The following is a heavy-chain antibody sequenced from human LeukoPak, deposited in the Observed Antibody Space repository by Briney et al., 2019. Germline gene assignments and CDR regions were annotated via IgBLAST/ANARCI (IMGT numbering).Heavy chain of an antibody. D-gene: IGHD5-12*01. CDR1: GGSISGYF. V-gene: IGHV4-4*07. J-gene: IGHJ4*02. Sequence: SETLSLTCTVSGGSISGYFWSWIRQPAGKGLEWIGRIYSSGSNNYNPSLKSRVTMSLDTSKNHLSLNLSSVTAADTAVYYCAREPTSGREPTSGRPLDYWGQGTLVTVSS. CDR3: AREPTSGREPTSGRPLDY. CDR2: IYSSGSN.